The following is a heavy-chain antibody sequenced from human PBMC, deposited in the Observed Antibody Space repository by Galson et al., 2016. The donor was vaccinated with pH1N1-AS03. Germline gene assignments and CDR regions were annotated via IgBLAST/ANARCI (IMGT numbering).Heavy chain of an antibody. CDR3: ARPLGLLPGGWSLADTTDY. D-gene: IGHD6-19*01. J-gene: IGHJ4*02. CDR2: LSYNGDT. V-gene: IGHV4-39*01. Sequence: SETLYLTCTVSGGSVTTTSFYWAWIRQPPGKGLEWIGTLSYNGDTSYNPSLKSRVTISADTSKNQSPLKLKSVTPADTAVYYCARPLGLLPGGWSLADTTDYWGQGTLVTVSS. CDR1: GGSVTTTSFY.